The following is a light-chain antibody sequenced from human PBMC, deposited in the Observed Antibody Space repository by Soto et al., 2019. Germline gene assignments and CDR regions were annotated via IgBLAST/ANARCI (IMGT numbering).Light chain of an antibody. CDR2: GTS. V-gene: IGKV3-20*01. Sequence: ETVLTQSPGTLSLSPGERATLSCRASQGVNSNYLAWYQQRPGQAPRLLLYGTSSRATGTPDRFSGSGSGTDFTLSISRLEPEDFAVYYCQQYGSFSWTFGQGTRVEIK. CDR3: QQYGSFSWT. CDR1: QGVNSNY. J-gene: IGKJ1*01.